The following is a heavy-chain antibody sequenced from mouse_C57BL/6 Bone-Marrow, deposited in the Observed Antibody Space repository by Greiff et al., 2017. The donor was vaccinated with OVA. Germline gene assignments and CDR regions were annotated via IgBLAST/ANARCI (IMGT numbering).Heavy chain of an antibody. CDR3: ARHRYDYNEVAY. D-gene: IGHD2-4*01. J-gene: IGHJ3*01. CDR1: GFTFSSYC. Sequence: EVQLVESGGDLVKPGGSLKLSCAASGFTFSSYCMSWVRQTPDQRLAWVATISSGGSYTYYTDSLKGRFTISRDNAKNTLYLQMSSLKSEDTAMYYCARHRYDYNEVAYWGRGNLVTVTA. CDR2: ISSGGSYT. V-gene: IGHV5-6*01.